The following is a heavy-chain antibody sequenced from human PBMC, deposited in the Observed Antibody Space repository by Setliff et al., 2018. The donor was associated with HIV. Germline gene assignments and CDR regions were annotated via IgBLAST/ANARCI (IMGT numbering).Heavy chain of an antibody. CDR2: LHYTGTT. CDR1: GASINSGSHN. J-gene: IGHJ3*02. D-gene: IGHD2-15*01. Sequence: NPSETLSLTCTVSGASINSGSHNWGWIRQPPGKGLEWIATLHYTGTTYYNPSLKSRVTISTDTSKNQLSLKLSSVTAADTAVYYCARRIQLRDSSGRSCWTFDIWGQGTMVTVSS. V-gene: IGHV4-39*01. CDR3: ARRIQLRDSSGRSCWTFDI.